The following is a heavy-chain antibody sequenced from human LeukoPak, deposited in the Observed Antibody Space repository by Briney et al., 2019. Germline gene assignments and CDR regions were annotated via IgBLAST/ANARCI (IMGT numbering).Heavy chain of an antibody. J-gene: IGHJ4*02. CDR2: ISGSGGST. D-gene: IGHD6-13*01. Sequence: PPGGSLRLSCAASGFTFSSYAMSWVRQAPGKGLEWVSAISGSGGSTYYADSVKGRFTISRDNSKNTLHLQMNSLRAEDTAVYYCAKSQQLVFFEHWGQGTLVTVSS. V-gene: IGHV3-23*01. CDR1: GFTFSSYA. CDR3: AKSQQLVFFEH.